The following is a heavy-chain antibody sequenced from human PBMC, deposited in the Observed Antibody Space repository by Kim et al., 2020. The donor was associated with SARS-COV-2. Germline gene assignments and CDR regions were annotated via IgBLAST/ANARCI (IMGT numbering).Heavy chain of an antibody. V-gene: IGHV5-51*01. Sequence: GESLKISCKGSGYSFTSYWIGWVRQMPGKGLEWMGIIYPGDSDTRYSPSFQGQDTISADKSISTAYLQWSSLKASDTAMYYCARWDGYCSGGSCHKYNYYYYGMDVWGQGTTVTVSS. D-gene: IGHD2-15*01. CDR2: IYPGDSDT. CDR3: ARWDGYCSGGSCHKYNYYYYGMDV. J-gene: IGHJ6*02. CDR1: GYSFTSYW.